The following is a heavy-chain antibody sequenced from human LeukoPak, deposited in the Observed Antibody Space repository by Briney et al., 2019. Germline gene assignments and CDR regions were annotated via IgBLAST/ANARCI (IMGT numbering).Heavy chain of an antibody. J-gene: IGHJ4*02. D-gene: IGHD3/OR15-3a*01. V-gene: IGHV4-39*01. CDR3: ARQTGSGLFILP. CDR1: GVSISSSNSY. CDR2: IYYSGNT. Sequence: SETLSLTCTVSGVSISSSNSYWGWIRQPPGNGLEWIGSIYYSGNTYYNPSLKSQVSISIDTPKNQFSLRLTSLTAADTAVYYCARQTGSGLFILPGGQGTLVTVSS.